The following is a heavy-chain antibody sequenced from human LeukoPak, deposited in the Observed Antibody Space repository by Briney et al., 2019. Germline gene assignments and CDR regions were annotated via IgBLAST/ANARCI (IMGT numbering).Heavy chain of an antibody. Sequence: GGSLRLSCAASGFTVSSNYMSWVRQAPGKGLEWVSVIYSGGSTYYADSVKGRFTISRDNPKNTLYLQMNSLRAEDTAVYYCARAGPNYGSGSYLDYWGQGTLVTVSS. CDR3: ARAGPNYGSGSYLDY. CDR1: GFTVSSNY. J-gene: IGHJ4*02. D-gene: IGHD3-10*01. CDR2: IYSGGST. V-gene: IGHV3-53*01.